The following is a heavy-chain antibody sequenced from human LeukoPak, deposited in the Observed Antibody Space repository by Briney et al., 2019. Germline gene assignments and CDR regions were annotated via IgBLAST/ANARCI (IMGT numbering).Heavy chain of an antibody. Sequence: KPSETLSLTCAVYGGSFSGYYWSWIRQPPGKGLEWIGEINHSGSTNYNPSLKSRVTTSVDTSKNQFSLKLSSVTAADTAVYYCATKGYSSGWYFDYWGQGTLVTVSS. CDR3: ATKGYSSGWYFDY. D-gene: IGHD6-19*01. CDR1: GGSFSGYY. J-gene: IGHJ4*02. CDR2: INHSGST. V-gene: IGHV4-34*01.